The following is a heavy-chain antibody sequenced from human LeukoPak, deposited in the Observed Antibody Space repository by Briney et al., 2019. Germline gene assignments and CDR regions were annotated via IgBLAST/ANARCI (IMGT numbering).Heavy chain of an antibody. CDR2: ISGSGGST. J-gene: IGHJ3*02. V-gene: IGHV3-23*01. CDR3: AKGLKYYDYVWGSYRNDAFDI. CDR1: GFTFSGYA. Sequence: GGSLRLSCAVSGFTFSGYAMTWVRQAPGKGLEWVSAISGSGGSTYYADSVKGRFTISRDNSKNTLYLQMNSLRAEDTAVYYCAKGLKYYDYVWGSYRNDAFDIWGQGTMVTVSS. D-gene: IGHD3-16*02.